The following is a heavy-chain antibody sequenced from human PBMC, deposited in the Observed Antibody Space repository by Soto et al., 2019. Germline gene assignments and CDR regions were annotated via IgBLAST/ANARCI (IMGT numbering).Heavy chain of an antibody. CDR3: VRGHYGMDV. Sequence: EVQLAESGGGLVQPGGSLRLFCAASGFTFSDYWITWVRQAPGKGLEWVASIKEDGSEKYYVDSVKGRFTIPRDNAKNSLHLQTSSLRTEDTAVYYCVRGHYGMDVWGQGTTVTVSS. J-gene: IGHJ6*02. V-gene: IGHV3-7*04. CDR1: GFTFSDYW. CDR2: IKEDGSEK.